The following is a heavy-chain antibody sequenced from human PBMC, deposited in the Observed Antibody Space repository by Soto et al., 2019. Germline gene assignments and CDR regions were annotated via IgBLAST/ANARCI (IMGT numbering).Heavy chain of an antibody. Sequence: QVQLVQSGAEVKKPGSSVKVSCKASGGTFSSYAISWVRQAPGQGLEWMGGIIPIFGTANYAQKFQGRVTITAEESTSTAYMELSSVRSEDTAVYYCAREAVMTTVTTDGYYYYGMDVWGQGTTVTVSS. V-gene: IGHV1-69*01. CDR3: AREAVMTTVTTDGYYYYGMDV. J-gene: IGHJ6*02. D-gene: IGHD4-17*01. CDR1: GGTFSSYA. CDR2: IIPIFGTA.